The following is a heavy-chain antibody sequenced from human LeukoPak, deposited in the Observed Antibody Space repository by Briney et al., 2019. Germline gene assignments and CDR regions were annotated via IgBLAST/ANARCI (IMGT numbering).Heavy chain of an antibody. CDR3: AMDSNRIAVTQIFDY. D-gene: IGHD6-19*01. CDR2: IYPGDSDT. V-gene: IGHV5-51*01. Sequence: GESLKISCKASGYSFTTYWIGWVRQMPGKGLEWMGIIYPGDSDTRYSPSFQGQVTISADKSISTAYLQWSSLKASDTAMYYCAMDSNRIAVTQIFDYWGQGTLVTVSS. CDR1: GYSFTTYW. J-gene: IGHJ4*02.